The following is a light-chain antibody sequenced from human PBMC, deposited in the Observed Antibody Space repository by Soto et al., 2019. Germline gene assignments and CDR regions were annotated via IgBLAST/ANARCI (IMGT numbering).Light chain of an antibody. CDR1: QSVSSSY. CDR3: QQYPGT. Sequence: EIVLTQSPGTLSLSPGERATLSCRASQSVSSSYLAWYQQKPGQAPRLLIYGASSRATGIPDRFSGSGSGTVFTFTISRLEPEDFAVYYCQQYPGTFGQGTKVDIK. V-gene: IGKV3-20*01. CDR2: GAS. J-gene: IGKJ1*01.